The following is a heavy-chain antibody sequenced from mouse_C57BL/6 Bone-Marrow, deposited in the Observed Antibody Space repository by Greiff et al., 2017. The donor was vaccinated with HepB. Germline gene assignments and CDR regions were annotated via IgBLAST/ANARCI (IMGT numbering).Heavy chain of an antibody. J-gene: IGHJ1*03. D-gene: IGHD3-3*01. Sequence: QVQLQQSGAELVRPGTSVKMSCKASGYTFTNYWIGWAKQRPGHGLEWIGDIYPGGGYTNYNEKFKGKATLTADKSSSTAYMQFSSLTSEDSAIYYCAREGHWYFDVWGTGTTVTVSS. CDR3: AREGHWYFDV. CDR1: GYTFTNYW. V-gene: IGHV1-63*01. CDR2: IYPGGGYT.